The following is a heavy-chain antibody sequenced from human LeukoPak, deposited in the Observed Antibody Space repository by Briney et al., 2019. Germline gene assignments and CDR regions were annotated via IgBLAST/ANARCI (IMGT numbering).Heavy chain of an antibody. Sequence: GGSLRLSCAASGFTFSSYAMSWVRQAPGKGLEWVSAVSGSGGSTYYADSVRGRFTISRDNSKNTLYLQMNGLRAEDTAVYYCAKLVEMATSVDYWGQGTLVTVSS. D-gene: IGHD5-24*01. J-gene: IGHJ4*02. V-gene: IGHV3-23*01. CDR1: GFTFSSYA. CDR2: VSGSGGST. CDR3: AKLVEMATSVDY.